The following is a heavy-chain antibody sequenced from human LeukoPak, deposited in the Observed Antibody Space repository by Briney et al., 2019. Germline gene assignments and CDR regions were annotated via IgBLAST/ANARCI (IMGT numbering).Heavy chain of an antibody. CDR3: AKGGSTSPNGINDY. CDR2: ISADSST. Sequence: GGSLRLSCAASGFILRRYAMSWVRQAPGKGLEWVSAISADSSTYYADSVKGRFIFSRDNSKNTLYLKMNSLRAEDTAVYDCAKGGSTSPNGINDYWGQGTLITVSS. D-gene: IGHD2-2*01. CDR1: GFILRRYA. V-gene: IGHV3-23*01. J-gene: IGHJ4*02.